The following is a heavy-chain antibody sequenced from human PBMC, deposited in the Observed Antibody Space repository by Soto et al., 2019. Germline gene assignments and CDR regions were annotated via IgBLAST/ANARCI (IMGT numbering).Heavy chain of an antibody. V-gene: IGHV2-5*02. CDR3: AHSSDYYGSGSLHANPFDY. CDR2: IYWDDDK. CDR1: GFSLSTSGVG. D-gene: IGHD3-10*01. J-gene: IGHJ4*01. Sequence: GSGPTLVNPTQTLTLTCTFSGFSLSTSGVGVGWIRQPPGKALEWLALIYWDDDKRYSPSLKSRLTITKDTSKNQVVLTMTNMDPVDTATYYCAHSSDYYGSGSLHANPFDYWGHGTLVTVSS.